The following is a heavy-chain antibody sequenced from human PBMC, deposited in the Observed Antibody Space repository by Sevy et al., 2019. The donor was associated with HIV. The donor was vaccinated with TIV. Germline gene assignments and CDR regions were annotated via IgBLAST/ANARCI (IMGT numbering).Heavy chain of an antibody. CDR1: GGTFSTSP. J-gene: IGHJ4*02. V-gene: IGHV1-69*13. CDR2: IIPLFGTT. CDR3: ARTDYYDSSGYFYFDY. Sequence: ASVKVSCKASGGTFSTSPINWVRQAPGQGLEWMGGIIPLFGTTKYAQKFQGRVRIIADESTSTAFLEMNNLGSEDTAVYYCARTDYYDSSGYFYFDYWGQGTLVTVSS. D-gene: IGHD3-22*01.